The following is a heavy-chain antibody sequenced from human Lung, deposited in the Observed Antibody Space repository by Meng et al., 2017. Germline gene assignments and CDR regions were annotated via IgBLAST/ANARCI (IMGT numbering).Heavy chain of an antibody. CDR2: IIDSGST. CDR1: GGSFSGYD. D-gene: IGHD6-19*01. J-gene: IGHJ4*02. CDR3: VRRTYSSGWYFDY. V-gene: IGHV4-34*02. Sequence: VQLQESEAGLLKPPETPSPTCAVYGGSFSGYDWSWIRQPPGKGLEWIGEIIDSGSTNYNPSLKSRVTISVDTSKNQFSLRVTSVTAADRAVYYCVRRTYSSGWYFDYWGQGTLVTVSS.